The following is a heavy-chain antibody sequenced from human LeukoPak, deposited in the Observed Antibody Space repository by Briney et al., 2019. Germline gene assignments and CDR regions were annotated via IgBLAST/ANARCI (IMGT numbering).Heavy chain of an antibody. CDR1: GFTVSNNF. J-gene: IGHJ4*02. CDR3: AKTGGPWN. D-gene: IGHD1-1*01. CDR2: IYSGGTT. V-gene: IGHV3-53*01. Sequence: GGSLRLSCAASGFTVSNNFLTWVRQAPGKGLEWVPVIYSGGTTYYADSVKGRFTISRDTSRNTLYLQMNSLRAEDTAVYYCAKTGGPWNWGQGTLVIVSS.